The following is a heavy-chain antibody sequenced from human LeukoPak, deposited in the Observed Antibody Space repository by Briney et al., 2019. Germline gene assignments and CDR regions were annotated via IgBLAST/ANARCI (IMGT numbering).Heavy chain of an antibody. CDR3: ARARGYYPGSRNKSWFDS. J-gene: IGHJ5*01. V-gene: IGHV3-33*01. CDR1: GFTFTTYG. CDR2: IWYDGSKK. Sequence: PGGSLRLSCATSGFTFTTYGFHWVRQAPGKGLEWVAVIWYDGSKKYYADSVKGRFTFSRDNSKNTLYLQMNNLRAEDNGVYYCARARGYYPGSRNKSWFDSWGQGTLVTVSS. D-gene: IGHD3-22*01.